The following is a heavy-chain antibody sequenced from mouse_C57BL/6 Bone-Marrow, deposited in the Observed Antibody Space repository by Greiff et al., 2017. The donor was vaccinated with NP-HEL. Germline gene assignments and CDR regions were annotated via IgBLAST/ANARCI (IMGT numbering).Heavy chain of an antibody. CDR3: ARSMAFDY. J-gene: IGHJ2*01. CDR1: GYSITSGYY. V-gene: IGHV3-6*01. CDR2: ISYDGSN. D-gene: IGHD1-1*02. Sequence: VQLQQSGPGLVKPSQSLSLTCSVTGYSITSGYYWNWIRQFPGNKLEWMGYISYDGSNNYNPSLKNRISITRDTSKNQFFLKLNSVTTEDTATYYCARSMAFDYWGQGTTLTVSS.